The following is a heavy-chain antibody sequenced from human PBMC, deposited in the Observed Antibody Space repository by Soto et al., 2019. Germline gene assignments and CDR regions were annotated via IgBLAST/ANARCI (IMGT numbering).Heavy chain of an antibody. D-gene: IGHD5-12*01. J-gene: IGHJ4*02. V-gene: IGHV3-23*01. Sequence: EVQLLESGGGLVQPGGSLRLSCAASGFTFNIYTMSWVRQAPGKGLEWVSGIGARGSDTYFPDSVKGRFTISRDNAMDMVYLQMNSLRAEDTAVYFCAKGGTYHIGDFDSWGKGTLVTVSS. CDR2: IGARGSDT. CDR3: AKGGTYHIGDFDS. CDR1: GFTFNIYT.